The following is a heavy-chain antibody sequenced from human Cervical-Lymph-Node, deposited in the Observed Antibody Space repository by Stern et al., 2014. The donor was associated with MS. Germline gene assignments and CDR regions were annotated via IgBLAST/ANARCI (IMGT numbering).Heavy chain of an antibody. CDR2: IVGGSGNT. D-gene: IGHD3-22*01. CDR1: GFTFTSSA. V-gene: IGHV1-58*01. J-gene: IGHJ3*02. CDR3: AAVPDYYDSSGADAFDI. Sequence: QLVESGPEVKKPGTSVKVSCKASGFTFTSSAVQWVRQARGQRLEWIGWIVGGSGNTNYAQKFQERVTITRDMSTSTAYMELSSLRSEDTAVYYCAAVPDYYDSSGADAFDIWGQGTMVTVSS.